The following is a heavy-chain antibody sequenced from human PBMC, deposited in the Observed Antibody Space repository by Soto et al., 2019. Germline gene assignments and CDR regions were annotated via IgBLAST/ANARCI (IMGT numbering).Heavy chain of an antibody. CDR1: GGSISSYY. V-gene: IGHV4-59*01. D-gene: IGHD3-9*01. CDR3: ARWGYDILTGYYLGPAFDI. J-gene: IGHJ3*02. Sequence: SETLSLTCTVSGGSISSYYWSWIRQPPWKGLEWIGYIYYSGSTNYNPSLKSRVTISVDTSKNQFSLKLSSVTAADTAVYYCARWGYDILTGYYLGPAFDIWGQGTMVTVSS. CDR2: IYYSGST.